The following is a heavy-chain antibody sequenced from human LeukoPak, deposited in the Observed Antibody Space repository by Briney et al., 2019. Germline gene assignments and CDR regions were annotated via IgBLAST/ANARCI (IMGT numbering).Heavy chain of an antibody. CDR1: GFTFSSYS. Sequence: PGGSLRLSCAASGFTFSSYSMNWVRQAPGKGLEWVSSISSSSSYIYYADSVKGRFTISRDNAKNSLYLHMNSLRAEDTAVYYCARVGYSSSSIDYWGQGTLVTVSS. J-gene: IGHJ4*02. CDR2: ISSSSSYI. V-gene: IGHV3-21*06. D-gene: IGHD6-6*01. CDR3: ARVGYSSSSIDY.